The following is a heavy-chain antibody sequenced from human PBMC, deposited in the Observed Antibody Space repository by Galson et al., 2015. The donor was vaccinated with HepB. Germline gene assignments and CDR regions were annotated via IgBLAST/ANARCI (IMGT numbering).Heavy chain of an antibody. J-gene: IGHJ4*02. CDR1: GLTLSNFG. CDR3: AKVGLGE. Sequence: SLRLSCAASGLTLSNFGMSWVRQAPGKGLEWVSTIAGSGDTYYAESVKGRFIISRDSSKNTLYLQLDSLRVEDTAIYYCAKVGLGEWGQGTLVTVSS. CDR2: IAGSGDT. V-gene: IGHV3-23*01. D-gene: IGHD2-21*01.